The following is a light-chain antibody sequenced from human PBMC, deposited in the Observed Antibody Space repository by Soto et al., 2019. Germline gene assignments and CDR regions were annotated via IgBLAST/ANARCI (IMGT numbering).Light chain of an antibody. CDR1: QSVTSNY. V-gene: IGKV3-20*01. CDR2: DAS. J-gene: IGKJ2*01. Sequence: EIVLTQSPGTLSLSPGERATLSCRASQSVTSNYLAWYQQKPGQAPRLLIYDASSRATGFPDRFSGSGSGTDFTLTISRLEPEDFAGYYCTQSGSLPKTFGQGTKLEIK. CDR3: TQSGSLPKT.